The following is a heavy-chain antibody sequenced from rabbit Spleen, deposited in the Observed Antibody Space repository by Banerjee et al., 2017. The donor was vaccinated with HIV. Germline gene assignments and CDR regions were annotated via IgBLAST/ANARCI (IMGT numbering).Heavy chain of an antibody. V-gene: IGHV1S40*01. Sequence: QSLEESGGDLVKPGASLTLTCTASGIDLSSTYYMCWVRQAPGKGLDWIACMNTNTDNTVYANCAKGRFTISKPSSTTVTLQMTSLTAADTATYFCARDLDGVIGWNFGWWGQGPLVPVS. J-gene: IGHJ4*01. D-gene: IGHD4-1*01. CDR1: GIDLSSTYY. CDR3: ARDLDGVIGWNFGW. CDR2: MNTNTDNT.